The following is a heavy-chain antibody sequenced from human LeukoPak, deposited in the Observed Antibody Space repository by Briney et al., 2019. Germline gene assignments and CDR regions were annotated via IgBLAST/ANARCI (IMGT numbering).Heavy chain of an antibody. D-gene: IGHD3-16*01. J-gene: IGHJ4*02. Sequence: GGSLRLSCAVSVLDFSDYGMHWVRQAPGKGLVWVARTNLHGSTLDYADSVKGRFTISRDNVKNTLFLQMNSLRVEDTAVYYCASAYTYVRLGDHWGQGTLVTVSS. CDR1: VLDFSDYG. CDR3: ASAYTYVRLGDH. V-gene: IGHV3-74*01. CDR2: TNLHGSTL.